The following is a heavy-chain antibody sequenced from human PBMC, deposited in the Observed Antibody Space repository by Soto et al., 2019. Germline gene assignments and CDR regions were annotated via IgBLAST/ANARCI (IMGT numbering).Heavy chain of an antibody. CDR2: IYYSARS. D-gene: IGHD4-17*01. Sequence: SETLSLTCTVSGGSITSSSYYWGWIRQPPGKGLEWFGGIYYSARSYYNPSLKSRVTMSVDTSKNQFTLTLNSVTAADAAVYYCARERTTVVTQAYFDHWGQGTLVTVSS. J-gene: IGHJ4*02. V-gene: IGHV4-39*02. CDR3: ARERTTVVTQAYFDH. CDR1: GGSITSSSYY.